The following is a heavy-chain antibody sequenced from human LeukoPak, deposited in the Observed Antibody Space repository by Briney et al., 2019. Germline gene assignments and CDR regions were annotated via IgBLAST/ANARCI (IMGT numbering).Heavy chain of an antibody. Sequence: GASVKVSCKASGYTFTGYYMHWVRQAPGQGLEWMGWINPNSGDTNYAQKFQGRVTMTRDTSISTAYMELSRLRSDDTAVYYCARDLPSPDSSGYRGYYYYGMDVWGQGTTVTVSS. V-gene: IGHV1-2*02. CDR2: INPNSGDT. CDR1: GYTFTGYY. D-gene: IGHD3-22*01. J-gene: IGHJ6*02. CDR3: ARDLPSPDSSGYRGYYYYGMDV.